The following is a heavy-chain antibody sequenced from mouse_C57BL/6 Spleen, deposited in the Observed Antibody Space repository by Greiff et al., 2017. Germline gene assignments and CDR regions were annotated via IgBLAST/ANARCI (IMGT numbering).Heavy chain of an antibody. V-gene: IGHV1-59*01. D-gene: IGHD2-4*01. CDR3: ARGGNDYDGTPVDY. Sequence: QVQLQQPGAELVRPGTSVKLSCKASGYTFTSYWMHWVKQRPGQGLEWIGVIDPSDSYTNYNQKFKGKATLTVDTSSSTAYMQLSSLTSEDSAVYYCARGGNDYDGTPVDYWGQGTTLTVSS. CDR2: IDPSDSYT. CDR1: GYTFTSYW. J-gene: IGHJ2*01.